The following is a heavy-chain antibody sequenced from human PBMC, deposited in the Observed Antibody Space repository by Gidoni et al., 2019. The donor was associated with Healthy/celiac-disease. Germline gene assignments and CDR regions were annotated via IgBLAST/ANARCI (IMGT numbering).Heavy chain of an antibody. D-gene: IGHD3-10*01. J-gene: IGHJ5*02. CDR1: GGSFRCYY. CDR3: ARGLTLVRGVIGGGNWFDP. CDR2: INHSGST. V-gene: IGHV4-34*01. Sequence: QVQLQQWGAGLLKPSETLSLTCAVHGGSFRCYYWSWLRQPPGKGLEWIGEINHSGSTNYNPSLKSRVTISVDTSKNQFSLKLSSVTAADTAVYYCARGLTLVRGVIGGGNWFDPWDQGTLVTVSS.